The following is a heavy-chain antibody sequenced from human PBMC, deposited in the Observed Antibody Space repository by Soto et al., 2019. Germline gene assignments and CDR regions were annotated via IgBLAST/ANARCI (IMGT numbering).Heavy chain of an antibody. V-gene: IGHV4-31*03. CDR3: AASCVGCGGFNYYGMDV. CDR2: IYYSGST. J-gene: IGHJ6*02. D-gene: IGHD2-21*01. Sequence: QVQLQESGPGLVKPSQTLSLTCTVSGGSISSGGYYWSWIRQHPGKGLEWIGYIYYSGSTYYNPSLKSRVTISVDTSKNRCSLKLSSVTAADTAVYYCAASCVGCGGFNYYGMDVWGQGTTVTVSS. CDR1: GGSISSGGYY.